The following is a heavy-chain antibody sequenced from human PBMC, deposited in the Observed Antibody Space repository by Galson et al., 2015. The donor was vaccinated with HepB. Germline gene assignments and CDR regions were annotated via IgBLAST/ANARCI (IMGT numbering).Heavy chain of an antibody. V-gene: IGHV3-48*01. Sequence: SLRLSCAASGFTFSSYSMNWVRQAPGKGLEWVSYISSSGSTIYYADSVKGRFTISRDNAKNSLYLQMNSLRAEDTAVYYCAGAQSGAVAVYYYYYGMDVWGQGTTVTVSS. CDR2: ISSSGSTI. CDR3: AGAQSGAVAVYYYYYGMDV. J-gene: IGHJ6*02. CDR1: GFTFSSYS. D-gene: IGHD2-15*01.